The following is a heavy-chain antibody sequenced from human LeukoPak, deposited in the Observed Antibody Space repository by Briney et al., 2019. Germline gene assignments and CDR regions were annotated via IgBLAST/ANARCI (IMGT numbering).Heavy chain of an antibody. CDR2: IKSDGST. V-gene: IGHV3-74*01. J-gene: IGHJ1*01. Sequence: GGSLRLSCAASGFTFSSYWMHWVRQAPGKGLVWVSRIKSDGSTNYADSVKGRFTISRDNDKNTVSLQMNSLRAEDTGVYYCARAPSEIGGYYPEYFRHWGQGTLVTVSS. CDR3: ARAPSEIGGYYPEYFRH. D-gene: IGHD3-22*01. CDR1: GFTFSSYW.